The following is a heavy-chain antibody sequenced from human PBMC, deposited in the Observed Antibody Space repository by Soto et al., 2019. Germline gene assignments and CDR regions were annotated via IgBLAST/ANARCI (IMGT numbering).Heavy chain of an antibody. J-gene: IGHJ5*02. V-gene: IGHV3-23*01. CDR2: ISGSGST. D-gene: IGHD1-26*01. Sequence: EVPLLESGGGLVQPGGSLRLSCAASGFIFSDYGMSWVRQAPGKGLEWVSAISGSGSTFYADSVKGRFTISRDNSKNALYLQMNSLRAEDTAVYYCANDYLRWAQSWGQGTLVTVSS. CDR1: GFIFSDYG. CDR3: ANDYLRWAQS.